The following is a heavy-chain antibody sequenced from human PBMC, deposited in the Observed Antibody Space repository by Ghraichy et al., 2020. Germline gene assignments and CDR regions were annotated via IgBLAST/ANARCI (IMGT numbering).Heavy chain of an antibody. V-gene: IGHV3-49*03. CDR1: GFTFGDYA. CDR3: TRGITILPISPNYFDY. J-gene: IGHJ4*02. D-gene: IGHD3-3*01. CDR2: IRSKAYGGTT. Sequence: GGSLRLSCTASGFTFGDYAMSWFRQAPGKGLEWVGFIRSKAYGGTTEYAASVKGRFTISRDDSKSIAYLQMNSLKTEDTAVYYCTRGITILPISPNYFDYWGQGTLVTVSS.